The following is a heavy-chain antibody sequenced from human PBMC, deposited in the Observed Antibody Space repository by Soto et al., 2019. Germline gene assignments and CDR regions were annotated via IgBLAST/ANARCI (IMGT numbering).Heavy chain of an antibody. CDR2: VDPEDSES. CDR3: AASYGSGYRAFDY. V-gene: IGHV1-24*01. Sequence: GASVKVSCKVSGYTLTELSMHWVRQAPGKGLEWMGGVDPEDSESNYAQKFQGRVTITADKSTNTAYMQLSSLRSEDTAIYYCAASYGSGYRAFDYWGQGALVTVSS. CDR1: GYTLTELS. D-gene: IGHD3-10*01. J-gene: IGHJ4*02.